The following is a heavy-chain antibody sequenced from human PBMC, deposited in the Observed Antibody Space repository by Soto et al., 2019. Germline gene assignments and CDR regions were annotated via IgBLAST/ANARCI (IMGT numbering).Heavy chain of an antibody. J-gene: IGHJ4*02. CDR2: ILTGGDT. CDR3: ARGYRRFGESYYFDY. Sequence: GSLRLSCATSVFTCSSSYMSWVRQAPGMGLEWVSVILTGGDTYYADSVKGRFTVSRDTSQNTVYLQMNSLRGEDTATYYCARGYRRFGESYYFDYWGQGTLVTVSS. D-gene: IGHD3-10*01. CDR1: VFTCSSSY. V-gene: IGHV3-53*01.